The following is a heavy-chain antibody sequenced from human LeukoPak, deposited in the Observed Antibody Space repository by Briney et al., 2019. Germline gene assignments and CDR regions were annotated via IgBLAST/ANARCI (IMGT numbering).Heavy chain of an antibody. J-gene: IGHJ4*02. CDR1: GGSFSGYY. D-gene: IGHD4-17*01. Sequence: SETLSLTCAVYGGSFSGYYWSWIRQPPGKGLEWIGEIDHSGSTNYNPSLKSRVTISVDTSKNQFSLKLSSVTAADTAVYYCARGTMTTVTYYFDYWGQGTLVTVSS. V-gene: IGHV4-34*01. CDR2: IDHSGST. CDR3: ARGTMTTVTYYFDY.